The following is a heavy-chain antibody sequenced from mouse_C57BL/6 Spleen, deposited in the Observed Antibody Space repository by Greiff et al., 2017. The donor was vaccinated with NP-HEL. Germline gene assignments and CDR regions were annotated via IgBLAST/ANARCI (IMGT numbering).Heavy chain of an antibody. Sequence: EVKLEESGEGLVKPGGSLKLSCAASGFTFSSYAMSWVRQTPEKRLEWVAYISSGGDYIYYADTVKGRFTISRDNARNTLYLQMSSLKSEDTAMYYCTREELVYWYFDVWGTGTTVTVSS. D-gene: IGHD4-1*01. J-gene: IGHJ1*03. CDR1: GFTFSSYA. CDR3: TREELVYWYFDV. CDR2: ISSGGDYI. V-gene: IGHV5-9-1*02.